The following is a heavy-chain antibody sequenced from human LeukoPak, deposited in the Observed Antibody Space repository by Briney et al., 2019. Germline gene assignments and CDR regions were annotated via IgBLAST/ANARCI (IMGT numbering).Heavy chain of an antibody. Sequence: SETLSLTCTVSAGSISSNSYYWGWIRQPPGKGLEWIRNFYHSGSTYYNPSLRRRVTISVDTSKNQFSLKVTSVTAADTAVYYCVGYSYGYYSYYFMDVWGKGTTVTVSS. CDR2: FYHSGST. V-gene: IGHV4-39*07. CDR3: VGYSYGYYSYYFMDV. CDR1: AGSISSNSYY. D-gene: IGHD5-18*01. J-gene: IGHJ6*03.